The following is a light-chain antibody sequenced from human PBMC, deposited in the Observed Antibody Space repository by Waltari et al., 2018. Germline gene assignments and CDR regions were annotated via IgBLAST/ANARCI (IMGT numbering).Light chain of an antibody. CDR3: QHYVRLPAT. CDR1: QSVSRA. Sequence: EIVLTQSPGILSLSPGERATLSCRASQSVSRALAWYQQKPGQAPRLRIYGASSRATDIPDRFSGSGSGTDFSLTISRLEPEDFAVYYCQHYVRLPATFGQGTKVEIK. V-gene: IGKV3-20*01. J-gene: IGKJ1*01. CDR2: GAS.